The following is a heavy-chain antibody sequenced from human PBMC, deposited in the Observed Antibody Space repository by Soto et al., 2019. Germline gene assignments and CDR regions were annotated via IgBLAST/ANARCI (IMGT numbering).Heavy chain of an antibody. J-gene: IGHJ6*02. CDR3: AKAIARWYLDDGVYGMDV. CDR2: ISWDGGST. V-gene: IGHV3-43*01. Sequence: PGGSLRLSCAASGFTFDDYTMHWVRQAPGKGLEWVSLISWDGGSTYYADSVKGRFTISRDNSKNSLYLQMNSLRTEDTALYYCAKAIARWYLDDGVYGMDVWGQGTTVTVSS. CDR1: GFTFDDYT. D-gene: IGHD6-13*01.